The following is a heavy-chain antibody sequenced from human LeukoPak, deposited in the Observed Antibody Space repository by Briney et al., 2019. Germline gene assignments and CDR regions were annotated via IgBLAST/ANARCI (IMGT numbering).Heavy chain of an antibody. CDR2: IYYSGST. J-gene: IGHJ3*02. CDR1: GGSISSSSYY. Sequence: NPSETLSLTRTVSGGSISSSSYYWGWIRQPPGKGLEWIGSIYYSGSTYYNPSLKSRVTISVDTSKNQFSLKLSSVTAADTAVYYCACPQWLDMHDAFDIWGQGTMVTVSS. V-gene: IGHV4-39*01. CDR3: ACPQWLDMHDAFDI. D-gene: IGHD6-19*01.